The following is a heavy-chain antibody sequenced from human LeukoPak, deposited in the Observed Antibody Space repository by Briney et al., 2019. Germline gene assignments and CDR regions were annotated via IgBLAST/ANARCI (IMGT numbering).Heavy chain of an antibody. CDR2: INTSGGT. Sequence: PSETLSLTCTVSAGSISSYYWNGIRQPAGKGLEWIGRINTSGGTSYNPSLKSRVTMSVDTSKNQFSLKLSSVTAADTAVYYCARHGGTRITLVEVYYFDYWGQGTLVTVSS. CDR1: AGSISSYY. CDR3: ARHGGTRITLVEVYYFDY. D-gene: IGHD4-11*01. V-gene: IGHV4-4*07. J-gene: IGHJ4*02.